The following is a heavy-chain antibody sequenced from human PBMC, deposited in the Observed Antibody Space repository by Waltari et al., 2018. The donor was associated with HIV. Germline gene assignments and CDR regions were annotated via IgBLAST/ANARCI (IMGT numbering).Heavy chain of an antibody. CDR2: LDTEDSET. D-gene: IGHD6-6*01. V-gene: IGHV1-24*01. CDR3: ATDAGSSSSYDY. J-gene: IGHJ4*02. CDR1: GYTLTELS. Sequence: QFQLVQAGAEVKKPGASVKVSCKVYGYTLTELSLHWVRQAPGKWPEWMGGLDTEDSETSNAKKCQGRVTMTEDTSTATAYMELSSLRSEDTAVYYCATDAGSSSSYDYWGQGTLVTVSS.